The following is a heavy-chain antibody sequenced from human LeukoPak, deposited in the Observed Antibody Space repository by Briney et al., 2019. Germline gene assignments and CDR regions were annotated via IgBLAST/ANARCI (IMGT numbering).Heavy chain of an antibody. V-gene: IGHV3-15*01. J-gene: IGHJ4*02. CDR3: ATGYYYDSSGYN. CDR2: IKSKPDGGTT. CDR1: GFTFSSYW. D-gene: IGHD3-22*01. Sequence: GGSLRLSCAASGFTFSSYWMSWVRQAPGKGLEWVGRIKSKPDGGTTDYAAPVKGRFTISRDDSKSTLYLQMNSLKAEDTAVYYCATGYYYDSSGYNWGQGTLVTVSS.